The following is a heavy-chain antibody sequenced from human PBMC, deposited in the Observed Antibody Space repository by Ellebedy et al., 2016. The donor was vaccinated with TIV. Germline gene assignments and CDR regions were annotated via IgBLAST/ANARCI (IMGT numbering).Heavy chain of an antibody. J-gene: IGHJ6*02. V-gene: IGHV3-7*01. Sequence: GGSLRLXXAASGFTFSSYWMNWVRQAPGKGLEWVANIKPDGSEKYYVDSVKGRFTISRDNAKNSVYLQMNSLRADDTAVYYCGRAMDVWGQGTTVTVSS. CDR1: GFTFSSYW. CDR3: GRAMDV. CDR2: IKPDGSEK.